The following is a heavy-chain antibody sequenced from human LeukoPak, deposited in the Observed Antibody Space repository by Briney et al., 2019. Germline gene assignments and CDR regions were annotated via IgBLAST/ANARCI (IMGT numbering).Heavy chain of an antibody. CDR1: GYTFTSYG. CDR2: NSAYNGNT. J-gene: IGHJ6*03. V-gene: IGHV1-18*01. CDR3: AREDRYGDYRVGYYYYYMDV. Sequence: SVKVSCKASGYTFTSYGITWVRQAPGQGLDGMGLNSAYNGNTNYAQKRQGRVTMTTDTSTSTAYMELRSLRSDDTAVYYCAREDRYGDYRVGYYYYYMDVWGKGTTVTVSS. D-gene: IGHD4-17*01.